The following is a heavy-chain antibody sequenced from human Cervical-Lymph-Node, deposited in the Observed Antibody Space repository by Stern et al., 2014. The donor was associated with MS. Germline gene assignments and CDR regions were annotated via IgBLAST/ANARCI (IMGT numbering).Heavy chain of an antibody. CDR3: AHRTAGPFDY. CDR1: GFSLSTSGLG. Sequence: QVTLKESGPALVKPTQTLTLTCTFSGFSLSTSGLGVGWIRQPPGEALEWLAYIYWDDQKRYSQSLKSRLTITKDTSKNQVVLTLTNVDPVDTATYYCAHRTAGPFDYWGQGTLVTVSS. V-gene: IGHV2-5*02. J-gene: IGHJ4*02. CDR2: IYWDDQK.